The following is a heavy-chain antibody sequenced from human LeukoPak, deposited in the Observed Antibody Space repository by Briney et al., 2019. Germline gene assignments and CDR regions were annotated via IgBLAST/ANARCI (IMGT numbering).Heavy chain of an antibody. CDR1: GYTFTGYY. CDR2: NNTNSGGT. CDR3: ARGTVSAVTNWFDP. D-gene: IGHD4-23*01. Sequence: ASVKVSCKASGYTFTGYYMHWVRQAPGQGLEWMGRNNTNSGGTNYAQKFQGRVTMTRDTSISTAYMELSRLRSDDTAVYYCARGTVSAVTNWFDPWGQGTLVTVSS. J-gene: IGHJ5*02. V-gene: IGHV1-2*06.